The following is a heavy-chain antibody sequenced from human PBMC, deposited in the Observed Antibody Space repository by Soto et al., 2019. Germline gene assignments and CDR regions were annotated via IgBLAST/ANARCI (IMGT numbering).Heavy chain of an antibody. Sequence: GESLKISCKGSGYSFTSYWISWVRQMPEKGLEWIGIIYADDSDTKYSPSFQGQVTISADKSINTVYLQWSSLKASDSAMYYCARRLGGYYHNYGLDVWGQGTTVTVSS. CDR3: ARRLGGYYHNYGLDV. D-gene: IGHD1-26*01. J-gene: IGHJ6*02. V-gene: IGHV5-51*01. CDR1: GYSFTSYW. CDR2: IYADDSDT.